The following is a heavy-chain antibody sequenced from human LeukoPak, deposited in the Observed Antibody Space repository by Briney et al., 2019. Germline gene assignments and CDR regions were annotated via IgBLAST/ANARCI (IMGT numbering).Heavy chain of an antibody. Sequence: SETLSLTCTVSGGSISSYYWSWIRRPPGKGLEWIGYVYYSGSTNYNPSLKSRVTISVDTSKNQFSLKLSSVTAADTAVYYCARMGVYYYYYYMDVWGKGTTVTVSS. CDR2: VYYSGST. D-gene: IGHD2-8*01. CDR1: GGSISSYY. V-gene: IGHV4-59*01. CDR3: ARMGVYYYYYYMDV. J-gene: IGHJ6*03.